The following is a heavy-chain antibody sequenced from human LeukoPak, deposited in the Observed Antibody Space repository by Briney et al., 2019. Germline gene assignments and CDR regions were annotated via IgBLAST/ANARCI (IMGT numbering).Heavy chain of an antibody. Sequence: SETLSLTCTVSGGSISSYYWSWVRQPPGKGLEWIGYLYSSGSTKHNPSLKSRVTISIDTSENQFSLRLSSVTAADTAVYYCARETSQKGAHYMDVWGKGTTVTISS. D-gene: IGHD3-16*01. CDR2: LYSSGST. V-gene: IGHV4-59*01. CDR1: GGSISSYY. CDR3: ARETSQKGAHYMDV. J-gene: IGHJ6*03.